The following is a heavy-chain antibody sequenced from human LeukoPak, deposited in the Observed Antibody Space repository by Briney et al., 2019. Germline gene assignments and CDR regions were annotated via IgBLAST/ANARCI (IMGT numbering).Heavy chain of an antibody. D-gene: IGHD3-10*01. CDR2: INPSGGST. Sequence: ASVKVSCKASGYTFTNYYMHWVRQAPGQGLEWMGIINPSGGSTSYAQKFQGRVTITADKSTSTAYMELSSLRSEDTAVYYCASASGSYYRYYYYYYMDVWGKGTTVTISS. CDR3: ASASGSYYRYYYYYYMDV. CDR1: GYTFTNYY. V-gene: IGHV1-46*01. J-gene: IGHJ6*03.